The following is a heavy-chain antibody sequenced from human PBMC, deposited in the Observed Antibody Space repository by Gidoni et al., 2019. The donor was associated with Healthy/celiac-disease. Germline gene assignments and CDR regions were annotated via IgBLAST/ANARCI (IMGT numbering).Heavy chain of an antibody. V-gene: IGHV1-69*02. J-gene: IGHJ4*02. CDR1: GGTISSYT. Sequence: QVQLVQSGAEVKKPGSSVKVYCKASGGTISSYTISWVRQASGQGLDWMGRIIPILGIEYYAQKFQGRVTITADKSTSTAYMDLSSLRSEDTAVYYCARATTVTLGLDYWGQGTLVTVSS. D-gene: IGHD4-17*01. CDR3: ARATTVTLGLDY. CDR2: IIPILGIE.